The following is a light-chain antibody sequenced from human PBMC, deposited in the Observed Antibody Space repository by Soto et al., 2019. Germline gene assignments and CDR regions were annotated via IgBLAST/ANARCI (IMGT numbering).Light chain of an antibody. CDR3: QHYNNWPFT. J-gene: IGKJ3*01. CDR1: QSVSSY. CDR2: AAS. Sequence: EIVLTQSPATLSLSPGERATLSCRASQSVSSYLAWYQQKPGQAPRLLIYAASTRAAGIPDRFSGSGSGTGFTLTITSLQSEDFAVYYCQHYNNWPFTFGPGTKVDIK. V-gene: IGKV3-15*01.